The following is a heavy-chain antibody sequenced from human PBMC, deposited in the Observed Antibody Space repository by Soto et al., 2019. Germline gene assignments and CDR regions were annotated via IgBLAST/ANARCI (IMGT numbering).Heavy chain of an antibody. J-gene: IGHJ5*02. V-gene: IGHV4-4*02. Sequence: SETLSLTCAVSGGSISSSNWWSWVRQPPGKGLEWIGEIYHSGSTNYNPSLKSRVTISVDKSKNQFSLKLSSVTAADTAVYYCARVGYCSGGSCYSNWFDPWGQGTLVTVSS. CDR1: GGSISSSNW. CDR3: ARVGYCSGGSCYSNWFDP. D-gene: IGHD2-15*01. CDR2: IYHSGST.